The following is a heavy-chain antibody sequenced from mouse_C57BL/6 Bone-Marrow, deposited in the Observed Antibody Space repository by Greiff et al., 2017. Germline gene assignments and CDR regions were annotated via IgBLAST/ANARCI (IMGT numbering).Heavy chain of an antibody. CDR2: ISDGGSYT. CDR1: GFTFSSYA. Sequence: EVQLVESGGGLVKPGGSLKLSCAASGFTFSSYALSWVRQTPEKRLEWVATISDGGSYTYYPDNVQGRFTISRDNAKNNLYLQMSHLKSEDTAMDYCARDQEIDGYFPDYWGQGTTLTVSS. V-gene: IGHV5-4*01. J-gene: IGHJ2*01. D-gene: IGHD2-3*01. CDR3: ARDQEIDGYFPDY.